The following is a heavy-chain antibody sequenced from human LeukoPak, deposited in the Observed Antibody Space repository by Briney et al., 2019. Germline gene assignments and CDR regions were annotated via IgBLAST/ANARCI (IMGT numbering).Heavy chain of an antibody. CDR2: VFASGST. CDR1: GGSVSGHY. J-gene: IGHJ4*02. Sequence: SETLYLTCSVSGGSVSGHYWSWIRQTPERGLEWLGFVFASGSTNYNPFFKSRVTMSADMSRNQFYLGLQSVSAADTGVYFCARHQHSGDYDYFDFWGQGTLVTVSS. CDR3: ARHQHSGDYDYFDF. D-gene: IGHD4-17*01. V-gene: IGHV4-59*08.